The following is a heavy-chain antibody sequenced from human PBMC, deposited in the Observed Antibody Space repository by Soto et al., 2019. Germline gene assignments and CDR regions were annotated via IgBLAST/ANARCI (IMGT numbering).Heavy chain of an antibody. CDR1: GFTFSSYA. V-gene: IGHV3-23*01. D-gene: IGHD1-26*01. CDR2: FSGSGGST. CDR3: ARRGSGSYDDY. J-gene: IGHJ4*02. Sequence: EVQLLESGGGLVQPGGSLRLSCAASGFTFSSYAMRWVRQAPVKGLEWVSAFSGSGGSTYYADSVKGRFTISRDNSKNTLYLQMNSLRAEDTAVYYCARRGSGSYDDYWGQGTLVTVSS.